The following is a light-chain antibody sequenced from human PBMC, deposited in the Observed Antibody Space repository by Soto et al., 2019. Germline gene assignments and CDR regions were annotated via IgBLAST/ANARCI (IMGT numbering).Light chain of an antibody. CDR1: SSDVGGYNY. CDR2: DVS. CDR3: SSYTSSSTPVV. J-gene: IGLJ2*01. Sequence: QSALTQPASVSGSPGQSITISCTGTSSDVGGYNYVSWYQQHPGKAPKLMIYDVSNRPSGVSNRFSGSKSGNTASLTISGLQAEDGADYFCSSYTSSSTPVVFGGGSEPAVL. V-gene: IGLV2-14*01.